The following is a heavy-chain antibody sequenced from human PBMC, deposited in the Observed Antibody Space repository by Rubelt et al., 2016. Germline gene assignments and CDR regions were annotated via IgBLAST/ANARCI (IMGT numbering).Heavy chain of an antibody. D-gene: IGHD2/OR15-2a*01. CDR3: AGEYGMDV. V-gene: IGHV4-34*01. J-gene: IGHJ6*02. CDR2: IYYSGNT. Sequence: QVHLQQWGAGLLKPSETLSLTCAVYSGSFSGFYWSWIRQPPGKGLEWIGNIYYSGNTHYNPSLKSRVTISVDTSKNQFSLKLSSVTAADTAVYYCAGEYGMDVWGQGTTVTVSS. CDR1: SGSFSGFY.